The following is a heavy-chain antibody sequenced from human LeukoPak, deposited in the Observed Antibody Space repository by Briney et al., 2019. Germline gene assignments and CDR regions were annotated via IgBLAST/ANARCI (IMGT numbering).Heavy chain of an antibody. D-gene: IGHD3-22*01. Sequence: GGSLRLSCAVSGFTFNNAWMSWVRQAPGKGLEWVGRIYSKTDGGTTDYAAPVKGRFTISGDDSKTTLYLQMNSLKTEDTAVYYCTTYSSGSFGYWGRGTLVTVSS. J-gene: IGHJ4*02. CDR3: TTYSSGSFGY. V-gene: IGHV3-15*01. CDR2: IYSKTDGGTT. CDR1: GFTFNNAW.